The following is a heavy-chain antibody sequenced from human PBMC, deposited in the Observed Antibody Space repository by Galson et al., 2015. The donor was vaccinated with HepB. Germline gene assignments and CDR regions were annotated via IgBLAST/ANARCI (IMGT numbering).Heavy chain of an antibody. CDR1: GLTVSSNY. Sequence: SLRLSCAASGLTVSSNYMSWVRQAPGKGLEWVSVIHRGDSTYHADSAKGRFTISGDYSKNTLYLQMNSLRAEDTAVYYCATYYSSDYWGQGTLVTVSS. V-gene: IGHV3-53*01. CDR2: IHRGDST. D-gene: IGHD4-11*01. J-gene: IGHJ4*02. CDR3: ATYYSSDY.